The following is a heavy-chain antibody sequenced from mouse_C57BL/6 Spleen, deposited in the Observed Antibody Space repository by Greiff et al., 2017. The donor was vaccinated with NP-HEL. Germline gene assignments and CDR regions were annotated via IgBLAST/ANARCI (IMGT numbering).Heavy chain of an antibody. J-gene: IGHJ1*03. CDR3: ARGLTTVDLYWYFEV. V-gene: IGHV1-64*01. CDR2: IHPNSGST. D-gene: IGHD1-1*01. CDR1: GYTFTSYW. Sequence: QVQLQQPGAELVKPGASVKLSCKASGYTFTSYWMHWVKQRPGQGLEWIGMIHPNSGSTNYNEKFKSKATLTVDKSSSTAYMQLSSLTSEDSAVYYCARGLTTVDLYWYFEVWGTGTTVTVSS.